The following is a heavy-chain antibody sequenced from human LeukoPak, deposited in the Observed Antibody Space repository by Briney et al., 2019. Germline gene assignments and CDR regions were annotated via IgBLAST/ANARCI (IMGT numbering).Heavy chain of an antibody. CDR1: GYSFTSYW. CDR2: IYPGDSDT. D-gene: IGHD1-26*01. CDR3: ARLDGSGSYPPYFDY. V-gene: IGHV5-51*01. J-gene: IGHJ4*02. Sequence: GASLQISCKGSGYSFTSYWIGWVRQMPGKGLEWMGIIYPGDSDTRYSPSFQGQVTISADKSISTAYLQWSSLKASDTAMYYCARLDGSGSYPPYFDYWGQGTLVTVSS.